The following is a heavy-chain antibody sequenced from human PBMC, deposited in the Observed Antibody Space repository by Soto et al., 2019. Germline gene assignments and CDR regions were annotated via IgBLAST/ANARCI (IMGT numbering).Heavy chain of an antibody. CDR3: ARGAPYCSGGNCLDY. V-gene: IGHV3-23*01. CDR1: GFTFSSCA. Sequence: GGSLRLSCAASGFTFSSCAMSWVRQAPGKGLRWVSVISATGNSAYYADSVKGRFTISRDTSRNTVYLQMSSLRADDTAVYYCARGAPYCSGGNCLDYWGQGILVTVSS. D-gene: IGHD2-15*01. CDR2: ISATGNSA. J-gene: IGHJ4*02.